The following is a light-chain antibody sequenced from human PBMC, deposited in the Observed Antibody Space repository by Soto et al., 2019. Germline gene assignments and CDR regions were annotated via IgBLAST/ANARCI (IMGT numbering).Light chain of an antibody. CDR1: QSVRSN. Sequence: EILMTQSPATLSVSPGERATLSCRASQSVRSNLAWYQQKPGQAPRLLIFGATTRATGMPARFSGSGSGTEFTLTISSLQSEDFAVYYCQQYNDWPPTFGQGTKVEIK. CDR3: QQYNDWPPT. V-gene: IGKV3-15*01. CDR2: GAT. J-gene: IGKJ1*01.